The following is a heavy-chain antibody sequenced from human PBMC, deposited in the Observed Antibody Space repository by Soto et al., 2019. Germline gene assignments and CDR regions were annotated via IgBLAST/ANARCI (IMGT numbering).Heavy chain of an antibody. CDR2: ISAYNGNT. V-gene: IGHV1-18*01. D-gene: IGHD6-13*01. CDR3: ARSGPPAGY. Sequence: QVQLVQSGAEVKKPGASVKVSCKASGYTFTSYAISWVRQAPGQGLEWMGWISAYNGNTNYAQKLQGRVTMTTDTPTNTAYVELRRLRSEGTAVYYCARSGPPAGYWGQGDLVTVSS. CDR1: GYTFTSYA. J-gene: IGHJ4*02.